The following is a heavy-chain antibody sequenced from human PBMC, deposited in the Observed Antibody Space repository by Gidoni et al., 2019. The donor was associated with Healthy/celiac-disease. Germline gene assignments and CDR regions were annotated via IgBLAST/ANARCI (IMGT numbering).Heavy chain of an antibody. CDR3: ARDRRGSSSSQWWWFDP. Sequence: QVQLQESGPALVKPSQTLSLTCPVSGGSISSGAYYLSWSRQHPGKGLEWIGYIYYSGCTYYNPSLKSRVTISVDTSKNQFSLKLSSVTAAGTAVYYCARDRRGSSSSQWWWFDPWGQGTLVTVSS. CDR2: IYYSGCT. J-gene: IGHJ5*02. V-gene: IGHV4-31*03. D-gene: IGHD6-6*01. CDR1: GGSISSGAYY.